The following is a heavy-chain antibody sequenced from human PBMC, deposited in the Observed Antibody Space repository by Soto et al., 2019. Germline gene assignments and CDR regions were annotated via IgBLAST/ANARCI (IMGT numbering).Heavy chain of an antibody. D-gene: IGHD3-16*01. V-gene: IGHV3-23*01. CDR2: ISASGCSI. CDR3: ARARTWGSADYYGLDV. Sequence: EVHLLESGGGLVQPGGSLRLSCAASGFTFSIYAMTWVRQAPGKGLEWVSAISASGCSIYYTDSVKGRFTISRDSSKNTLYLRMNSLRADDTAVYYCARARTWGSADYYGLDVWGQGTTVTVSS. J-gene: IGHJ6*02. CDR1: GFTFSIYA.